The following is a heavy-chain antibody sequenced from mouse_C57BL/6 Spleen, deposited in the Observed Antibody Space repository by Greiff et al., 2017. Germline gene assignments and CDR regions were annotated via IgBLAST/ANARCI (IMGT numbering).Heavy chain of an antibody. CDR2: IYPRDGST. Sequence: VQLQESGPELVKPGASVKLSCKASGYTFTSYDINWVKQRPGQGLEWIGWIYPRDGSTKYNEKFKGKATLTVDTSSSTAYMELHSLTSEDSAVYFGARGYYYGSSYGYWYFDVWGTGTTVTVSS. D-gene: IGHD1-1*01. V-gene: IGHV1-85*01. CDR1: GYTFTSYD. J-gene: IGHJ1*03. CDR3: ARGYYYGSSYGYWYFDV.